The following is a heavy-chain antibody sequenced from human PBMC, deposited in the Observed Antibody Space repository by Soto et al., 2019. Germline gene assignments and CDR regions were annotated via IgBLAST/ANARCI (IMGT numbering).Heavy chain of an antibody. J-gene: IGHJ5*02. Sequence: QVQLVESGGGVVQPGRSLRLSCAASGFTFSSYGMHWVRQAPGKGLEWVAVISYDGSNKYYADSVKGRFTISRDNSKNTLYLQMNSLRAEDTAVYYCAKDQYDFWSGYRIDPWFQGTLVTVSS. CDR2: ISYDGSNK. CDR3: AKDQYDFWSGYRIDP. CDR1: GFTFSSYG. V-gene: IGHV3-30*18. D-gene: IGHD3-3*01.